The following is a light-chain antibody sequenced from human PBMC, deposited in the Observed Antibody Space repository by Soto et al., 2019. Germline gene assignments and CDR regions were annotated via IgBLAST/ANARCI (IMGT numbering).Light chain of an antibody. CDR3: SSFPGSNNFE. V-gene: IGLV2-8*01. J-gene: IGLJ2*01. CDR1: SSDIGSHNY. CDR2: EVS. Sequence: QSALTQPPSASGSPGQSVTISCTGTSSDIGSHNYVSWYQQHPGKAPKLMIYEVSKRPSGVPDRFSGSKSGNTAPLTVSGLQAEDEADYYCSSFPGSNNFEFGGGTKLTVL.